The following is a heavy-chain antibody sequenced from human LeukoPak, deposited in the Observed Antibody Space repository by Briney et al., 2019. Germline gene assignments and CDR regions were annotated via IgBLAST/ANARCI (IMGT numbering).Heavy chain of an antibody. CDR2: IYYSGST. CDR1: GGSISSSSYY. D-gene: IGHD4-17*01. Sequence: SETLSLTCTVSGGSISSSSYYWGWIRQPPGKGLEWIGYIYYSGSTNYNPSLKSRVTISVDTSKNQFSLKLSSVTAADTAVYYCARDRSYGDAQRTYYYYYGMDVWGQGTTVTVSS. CDR3: ARDRSYGDAQRTYYYYYGMDV. V-gene: IGHV4-61*01. J-gene: IGHJ6*02.